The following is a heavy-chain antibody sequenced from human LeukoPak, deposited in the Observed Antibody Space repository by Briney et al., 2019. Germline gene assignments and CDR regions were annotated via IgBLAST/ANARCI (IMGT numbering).Heavy chain of an antibody. CDR1: GFTFSSYA. J-gene: IGHJ4*02. V-gene: IGHV3-23*01. D-gene: IGHD2-21*01. CDR3: AKDSIVVDPAHSVFDY. CDR2: ISYCGGST. Sequence: PGGSLRLSCAASGFTFSSYAMSWARQPPGKGLEWVADISYCGGSTYYADSVKGRFTISRDNPKNTRYLQMNSLRAEDTAVYCCAKDSIVVDPAHSVFDYWGQGTLVTVSS.